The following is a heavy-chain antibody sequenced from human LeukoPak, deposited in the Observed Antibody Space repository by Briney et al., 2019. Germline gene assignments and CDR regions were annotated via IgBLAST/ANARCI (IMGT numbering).Heavy chain of an antibody. V-gene: IGHV3-66*02. D-gene: IGHD5-18*01. Sequence: PGGSLRLSCAASGFTVSSNYMSWVRQAPGKGLEWVSVIYSGGSTYYADSVKGRFTISRDNSKNTLYLQMNSLRAEDTAVYYCARVEGHQLLWSRGYSYGIDYWGPGTLVTVPS. J-gene: IGHJ4*02. CDR2: IYSGGST. CDR3: ARVEGHQLLWSRGYSYGIDY. CDR1: GFTVSSNY.